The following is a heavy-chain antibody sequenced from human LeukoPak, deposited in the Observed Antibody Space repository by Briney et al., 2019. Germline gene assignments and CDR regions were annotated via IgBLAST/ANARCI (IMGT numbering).Heavy chain of an antibody. CDR3: ARDRSPEGRYYYDTSGYHFDY. V-gene: IGHV3-33*01. D-gene: IGHD3-22*01. Sequence: RSLRLSCAASGFTFSNYGIHWVRQAPGKGLQWVAVIWYDGINKYYADSVKGRFTISRDNSKNTLFLQMNSLRAEDTAVYYCARDRSPEGRYYYDTSGYHFDYWGQGTLVTVSS. CDR1: GFTFSNYG. CDR2: IWYDGINK. J-gene: IGHJ4*02.